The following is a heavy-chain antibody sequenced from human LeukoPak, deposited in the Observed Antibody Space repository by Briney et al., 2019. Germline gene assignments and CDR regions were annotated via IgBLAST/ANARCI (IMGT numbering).Heavy chain of an antibody. CDR3: ARVGALDAFDI. Sequence: GGSLRLSCAASGFTFSSYDMHWVRQATGKGLEWVSAIGTAGDTYYPGSVKGRFTISRENAKNSLYLQMNSLRAGDTAVYYCARVGALDAFDIWGQGTMVTVSS. J-gene: IGHJ3*02. V-gene: IGHV3-13*01. D-gene: IGHD4-17*01. CDR2: IGTAGDT. CDR1: GFTFSSYD.